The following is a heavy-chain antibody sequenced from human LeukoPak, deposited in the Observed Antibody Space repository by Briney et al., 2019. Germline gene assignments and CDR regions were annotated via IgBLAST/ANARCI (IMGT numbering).Heavy chain of an antibody. D-gene: IGHD6-13*01. CDR3: ASPHSSSWYAPHAFDI. CDR1: GYTFTSYG. J-gene: IGHJ3*02. Sequence: ASVKVSCKASGYTFTSYGISWVRQAPGQGLEWMGWISAYNGNTNYAQKLQGRVTMTTDTSTSTAYMELRSLRSDDTAVYYCASPHSSSWYAPHAFDIWGQGTMVTVSS. V-gene: IGHV1-18*01. CDR2: ISAYNGNT.